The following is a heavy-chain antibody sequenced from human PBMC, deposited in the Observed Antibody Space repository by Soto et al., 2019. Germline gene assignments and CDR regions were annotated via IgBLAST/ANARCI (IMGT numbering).Heavy chain of an antibody. V-gene: IGHV4-31*03. D-gene: IGHD2-15*01. CDR3: ARDRIAVVVAANYGMDV. CDR2: IYYSGST. Sequence: QVQLQESGPGLVKPSQTLSLTCTVSGGSISSGGYYWCWIRQHPGKGLEWIGYIYYSGSTYYNPSLKSRVTISVDTSKNQFSLKLSSVTAADTAVYYCARDRIAVVVAANYGMDVWGQGTTVTVSS. J-gene: IGHJ6*02. CDR1: GGSISSGGYY.